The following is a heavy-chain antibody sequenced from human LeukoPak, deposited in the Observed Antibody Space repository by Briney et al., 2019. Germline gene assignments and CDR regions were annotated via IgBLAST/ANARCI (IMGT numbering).Heavy chain of an antibody. V-gene: IGHV4-38-2*02. CDR2: FYQSGST. CDR1: GYSISSGYY. J-gene: IGHJ4*02. D-gene: IGHD6-13*01. CDR3: ARAQYSSSVSPFDY. Sequence: SETLSLTCTVSGYSISSGYYWGWIRQSPETGLEWIGSFYQSGSTYYNPSLKSRVTISVDTSKNQFSLKLSSVTAADTAVYYCARAQYSSSVSPFDYWGQGTLVTVSS.